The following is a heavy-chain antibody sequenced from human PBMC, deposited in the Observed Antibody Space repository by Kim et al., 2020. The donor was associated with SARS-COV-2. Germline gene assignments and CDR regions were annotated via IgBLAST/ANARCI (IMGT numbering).Heavy chain of an antibody. CDR3: ARWDYGDHPGWFDP. CDR1: GYTFTSYG. CDR2: ISAYNGNT. J-gene: IGHJ5*02. Sequence: ASVKVSCKASGYTFTSYGISWVRQAPGQGLEWMGWISAYNGNTNYAQKLQGRVTMTTDTSTSTAYMELRSLRSDDTAVYYCARWDYGDHPGWFDPWGQGTLVTVSS. V-gene: IGHV1-18*04. D-gene: IGHD4-17*01.